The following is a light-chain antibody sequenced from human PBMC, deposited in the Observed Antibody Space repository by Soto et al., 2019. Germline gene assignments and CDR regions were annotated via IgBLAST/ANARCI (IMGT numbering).Light chain of an antibody. CDR3: SSYTSSSIDYV. J-gene: IGLJ1*01. V-gene: IGLV2-14*01. CDR1: SSDVGGYNY. CDR2: EVS. Sequence: QSALTQPASVSGSPGQSITISCTGTSSDVGGYNYVSWYQQHPGKAPKLMIYEVSNRPSGVSNRFSGSKSGNTASLTISGLQAEDEADHYCSSYTSSSIDYVFATGTKLTVL.